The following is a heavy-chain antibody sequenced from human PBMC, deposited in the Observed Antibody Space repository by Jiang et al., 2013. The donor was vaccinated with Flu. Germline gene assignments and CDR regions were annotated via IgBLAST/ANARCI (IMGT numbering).Heavy chain of an antibody. CDR2: ISPSGGDA. J-gene: IGHJ4*02. D-gene: IGHD2-15*01. CDR3: TRILRYCSGGYCSEDPDH. CDR1: GFIFSDYA. V-gene: IGHV3-23*04. Sequence: VQLVESGGGLVQPGESLRLSCVGSGFIFSDYAMAWVRQPPGKGLEWVSEISPSGGDAPYADSMKGRFTMSRDNSKNTLYLEMNSLRAEDTALYYCTRILRYCSGGYCSEDPDHWGQGTLVTVSS.